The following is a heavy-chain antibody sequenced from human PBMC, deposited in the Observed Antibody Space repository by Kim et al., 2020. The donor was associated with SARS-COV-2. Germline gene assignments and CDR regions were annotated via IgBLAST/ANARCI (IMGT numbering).Heavy chain of an antibody. J-gene: IGHJ6*02. CDR3: TIEYCSSTSCYSYYYGMDV. CDR1: GFTFRNAW. V-gene: IGHV3-15*01. Sequence: GGSLRLSCAASGFTFRNAWMSWVRQAPGKGLEWVGRIKSKTDGGTTDYAAPVKGRFTISRDDSKNTLYLQMNSLKTEDTAVYYCTIEYCSSTSCYSYYYGMDVWGQGTTVTVSS. CDR2: IKSKTDGGTT. D-gene: IGHD2-2*01.